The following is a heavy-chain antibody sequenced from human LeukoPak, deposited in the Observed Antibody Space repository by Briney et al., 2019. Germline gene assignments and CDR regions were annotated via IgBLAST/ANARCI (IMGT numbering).Heavy chain of an antibody. D-gene: IGHD6-19*01. CDR2: ISGSGGST. CDR1: GFTFSSYA. Sequence: GGSLRLSCAASGFTFSSYAMSWVRQAPGKGLEWVSAISGSGGSTYYADSVKGRFTISRDNSKNTLYLQMNSLRAEDTAVYYCAKAQSPAYSSGHDYYYYGMDVWGKGTTVTVSS. V-gene: IGHV3-23*01. J-gene: IGHJ6*04. CDR3: AKAQSPAYSSGHDYYYYGMDV.